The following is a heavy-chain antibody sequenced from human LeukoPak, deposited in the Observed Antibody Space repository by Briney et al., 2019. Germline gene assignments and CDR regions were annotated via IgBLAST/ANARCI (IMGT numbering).Heavy chain of an antibody. CDR2: FYHTGST. CDR3: ARTGYSSGWHLSDYYYYYMDV. V-gene: IGHV4-38-2*02. J-gene: IGHJ6*03. D-gene: IGHD6-19*01. CDR1: GYSISSGYY. Sequence: PSETLSLTCTVSGYSISSGYYWGWIRQPPGKGLEWIGTFYHTGSTYYNPSLKSRVTISVDTSKNQFSLKLSSVTAADTAVYYCARTGYSSGWHLSDYYYYYMDVWGKGTTVTISS.